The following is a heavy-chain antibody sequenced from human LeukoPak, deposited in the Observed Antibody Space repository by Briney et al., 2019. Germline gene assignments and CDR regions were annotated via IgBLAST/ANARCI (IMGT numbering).Heavy chain of an antibody. V-gene: IGHV4-34*01. CDR2: INHSGST. D-gene: IGHD4-23*01. CDR3: ARVSGATVVTIDY. J-gene: IGHJ4*02. CDR1: GGSFSGYY. Sequence: PSETLSLTCAVYGGSFSGYYWSWIRQPPGKGLEWIGEINHSGSTNYNPSLKSRVTISVDKSKNQFSVRLSSVTAADTAVYYCARVSGATVVTIDYWGQGTRVTVSS.